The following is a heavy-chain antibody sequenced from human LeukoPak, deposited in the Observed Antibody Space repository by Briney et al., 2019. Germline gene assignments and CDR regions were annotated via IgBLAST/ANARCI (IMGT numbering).Heavy chain of an antibody. J-gene: IGHJ4*02. CDR1: GGSISSYY. Sequence: PSETLSLTCTVSGGSISSYYWSWIRQPPGKGLEWIGNIYYSGSTNYNPSLKSRVTISVDTSKNQFSLKLSSVTAADTAVYYCARVESVTIFGVVIEYYFDYWGQGTLVTVSS. V-gene: IGHV4-59*08. CDR2: IYYSGST. D-gene: IGHD3-3*01. CDR3: ARVESVTIFGVVIEYYFDY.